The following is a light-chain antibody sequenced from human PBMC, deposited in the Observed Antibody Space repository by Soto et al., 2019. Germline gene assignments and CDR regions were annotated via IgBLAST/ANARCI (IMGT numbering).Light chain of an antibody. V-gene: IGLV2-14*01. CDR1: SSDVGGYNY. CDR2: EVS. J-gene: IGLJ3*02. Sequence: QSALTQPASVSGSPGQTITISCTGTSSDVGGYNYLSWYQQHPGKAPKVMIYEVSNRPSGVSNRFSGSKSGNTASLTISGLQAEDEADYFCSSYPTSGTTVFGGGTKVTVL. CDR3: SSYPTSGTTV.